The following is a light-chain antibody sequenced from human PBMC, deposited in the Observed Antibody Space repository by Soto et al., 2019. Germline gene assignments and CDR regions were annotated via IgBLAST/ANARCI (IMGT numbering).Light chain of an antibody. CDR3: QQYGSSLRA. J-gene: IGKJ1*01. Sequence: EILLTQSPCTLSLSAGERATLSCGASQSVSSSYLAWYQQKPGQAPRLLIYGASSRATGIPERFSGSGSGTDFTLTISRLEPEDFAVYYCQQYGSSLRAFGQGTKVDIK. CDR2: GAS. CDR1: QSVSSSY. V-gene: IGKV3-20*01.